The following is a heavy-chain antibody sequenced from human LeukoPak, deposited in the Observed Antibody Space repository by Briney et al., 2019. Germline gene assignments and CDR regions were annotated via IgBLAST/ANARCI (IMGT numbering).Heavy chain of an antibody. D-gene: IGHD6-13*01. Sequence: SETLSLTCTVSGGSIKNYFWSWIRQPAGKGLEWIGRIHTSGSTNYNPSLKSRVTMSVDTSKNQFSLKLSSVTAADTAVYYCARGGSWYSGGSSWGQGTLVTVSS. V-gene: IGHV4-4*07. CDR1: GGSIKNYF. CDR2: IHTSGST. CDR3: ARGGSWYSGGSS. J-gene: IGHJ5*02.